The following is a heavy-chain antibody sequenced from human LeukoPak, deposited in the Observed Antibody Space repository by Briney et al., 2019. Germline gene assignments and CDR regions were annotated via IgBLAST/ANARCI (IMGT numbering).Heavy chain of an antibody. V-gene: IGHV4-59*01. CDR1: GGSISNYY. CDR3: ARLPSGSYPTYFDY. CDR2: VYYSGST. D-gene: IGHD1-26*01. Sequence: SETLSLTCTIPGGSISNYYWSWIRQPSGKGLEWIGYVYYSGSTNYNPSLRSRVTISIESSKNRFSLNLGSVTAAETAVYYCARLPSGSYPTYFDYWGQGNLVTVSS. J-gene: IGHJ4*02.